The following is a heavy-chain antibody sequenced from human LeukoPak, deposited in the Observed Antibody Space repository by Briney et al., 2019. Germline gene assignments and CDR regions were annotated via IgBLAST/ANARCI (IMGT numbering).Heavy chain of an antibody. Sequence: NPSETLSPTCTVSGYSISSGYYWGWIRQPPGKGLEWIGSIYHSGSTYYNPSLKSRVTISVDTSKNQFSLKLSSVTAADTAVYYCARCWRWYGAFDIWGQGTMVTVSS. J-gene: IGHJ3*02. CDR2: IYHSGST. CDR1: GYSISSGYY. D-gene: IGHD6-13*01. V-gene: IGHV4-38-2*02. CDR3: ARCWRWYGAFDI.